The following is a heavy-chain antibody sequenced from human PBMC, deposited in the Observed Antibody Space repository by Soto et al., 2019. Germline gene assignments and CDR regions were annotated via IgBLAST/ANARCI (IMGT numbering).Heavy chain of an antibody. CDR1: GFTFNIYA. CDR2: IGGGDDDT. V-gene: IGHV3-23*01. D-gene: IGHD1-20*01. CDR3: AKDRMDHNSVWDPFDV. Sequence: PGGSLRLSCAASGFTFNIYAMSWVRQAPGRGLQWVSSIGGGDDDTYYADSVRGRFTISRDNSKKMVFLQMNSLRTDDTAVYYCAKDRMDHNSVWDPFDVWGTGTVVTVSS. J-gene: IGHJ3*01.